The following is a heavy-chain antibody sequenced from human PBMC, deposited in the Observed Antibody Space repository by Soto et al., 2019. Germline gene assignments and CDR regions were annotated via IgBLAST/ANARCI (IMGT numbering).Heavy chain of an antibody. D-gene: IGHD3-10*01. CDR1: GFTFSSYA. Sequence: EVQLSGSGGGLVQPGGSLRLSCAASGFTFSSYAMTSVRQAPGKGLEWVSAISGSSTSTYYAGSVKGRFTISRDNSKNTLYLQMNGLSAEDTAVDYCAKDPSSGFAMEYYLDDWGQGTLVTVSS. CDR2: ISGSSTST. V-gene: IGHV3-23*01. CDR3: AKDPSSGFAMEYYLDD. J-gene: IGHJ4*02.